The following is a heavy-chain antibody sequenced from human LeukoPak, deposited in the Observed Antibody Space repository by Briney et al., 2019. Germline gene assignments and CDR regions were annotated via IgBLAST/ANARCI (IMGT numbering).Heavy chain of an antibody. Sequence: GASVKVSCKASGYTFTGYYMHWVRQAPGQGLEWMGWINPNSGGTSYAQKFQGRVTMTRDTSISTAYMELSRLRSDDTAVYYCATHSLSSSWYDYWGQGTLVTVSS. CDR1: GYTFTGYY. CDR2: INPNSGGT. D-gene: IGHD6-13*01. V-gene: IGHV1-2*02. J-gene: IGHJ4*02. CDR3: ATHSLSSSWYDY.